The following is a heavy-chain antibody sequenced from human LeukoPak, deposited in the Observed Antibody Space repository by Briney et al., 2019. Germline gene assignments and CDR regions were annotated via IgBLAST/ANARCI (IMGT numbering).Heavy chain of an antibody. CDR2: IKEDGSEK. D-gene: IGHD6-19*01. V-gene: IGHV3-7*03. Sequence: GGSLRLSCAPSGFTFSSYWMTWVRQAPGKGLEWVANIKEDGSEKYYVDSVKGRFTISRDNAKNSLYLQMNSLRAEDTAVYYCAKGPLIEVAGTTWDYWGQGTLVTVSS. CDR3: AKGPLIEVAGTTWDY. CDR1: GFTFSSYW. J-gene: IGHJ4*02.